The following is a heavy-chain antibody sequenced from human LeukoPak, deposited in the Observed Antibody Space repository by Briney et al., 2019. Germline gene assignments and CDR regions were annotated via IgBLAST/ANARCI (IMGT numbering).Heavy chain of an antibody. V-gene: IGHV3-11*04. D-gene: IGHD6-13*01. J-gene: IGHJ4*02. CDR3: AREGTSSSWYDY. Sequence: GGSLRLSCAVSGFTFSDYYMSWVRQAPGKGLEWVSYISSSGSMLHYADSVEGRFTISRDNAKNSLYLQMNSLRAEDTAVYYCAREGTSSSWYDYWGQGTLVTVSS. CDR1: GFTFSDYY. CDR2: ISSSGSML.